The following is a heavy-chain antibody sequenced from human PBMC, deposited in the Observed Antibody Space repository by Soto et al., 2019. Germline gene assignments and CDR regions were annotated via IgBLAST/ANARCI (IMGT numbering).Heavy chain of an antibody. CDR1: GYTFTSYG. V-gene: IGHV1-18*01. J-gene: IGHJ3*02. CDR2: ISAYNGNT. CDR3: ARGDSSGWYRGHAFDI. Sequence: ASVKVSCKASGYTFTSYGISCVRQAPGQGLEWMGWISAYNGNTNYAQKLQGRVTMTTDTSTSTAYMELRSLRSDDTAVYYCARGDSSGWYRGHAFDIWGQGTMVTVSS. D-gene: IGHD6-19*01.